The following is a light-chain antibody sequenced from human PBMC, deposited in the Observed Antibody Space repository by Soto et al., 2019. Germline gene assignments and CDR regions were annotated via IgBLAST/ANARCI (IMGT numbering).Light chain of an antibody. V-gene: IGKV3-15*01. J-gene: IGKJ1*01. Sequence: EIVITQSPATLTVSPGDRVTLSCRASQTVSLNVAWYQQRPGQSPSLLIYDVSTRATDVPARLSGSGFGTEFTLTINSLQSEDFAVYYCQQYSDWWTFGQGTKVDIK. CDR2: DVS. CDR1: QTVSLN. CDR3: QQYSDWWT.